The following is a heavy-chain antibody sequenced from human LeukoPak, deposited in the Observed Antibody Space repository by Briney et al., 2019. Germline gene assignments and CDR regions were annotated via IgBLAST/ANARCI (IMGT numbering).Heavy chain of an antibody. J-gene: IGHJ4*02. CDR3: AGQWSPRY. CDR1: GFIFSDYT. D-gene: IGHD2-15*01. CDR2: ISASGAV. V-gene: IGHV3-69-1*01. Sequence: GGSLRLSCAASGFIFSDYTMNWVRQAPGKGLEWVSSISASGAVYYGDSAKGRFTISRDNAKNSLYLQMNSLKVDDTAVYYCAGQWSPRYWGQGTLLTVSS.